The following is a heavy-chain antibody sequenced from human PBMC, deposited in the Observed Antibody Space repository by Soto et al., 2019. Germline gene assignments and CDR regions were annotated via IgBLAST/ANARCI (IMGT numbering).Heavy chain of an antibody. V-gene: IGHV6-1*01. Sequence: KQSQTLSLTCAISGDSVSSNSAAWNWIRQSPSRGLEWLGRTYYRSKWYNDYAVSVKSRITINPDTSKNQFSLQLNSVTPEDTAVYYCAREAPGQMEEINWYFDLWGRGTLVTVSS. CDR2: TYYRSKWYN. CDR1: GDSVSSNSAA. J-gene: IGHJ2*01. D-gene: IGHD1-1*01. CDR3: AREAPGQMEEINWYFDL.